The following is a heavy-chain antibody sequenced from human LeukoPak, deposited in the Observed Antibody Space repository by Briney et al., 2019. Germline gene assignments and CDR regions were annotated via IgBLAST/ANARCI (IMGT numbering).Heavy chain of an antibody. CDR2: INPNSGGT. D-gene: IGHD6-13*01. CDR1: GYTFTGYY. J-gene: IGHJ4*02. Sequence: EASVKVSCTASGYTFTGYYMHWVRQAPGQGLEWMGWINPNSGGTNYAQKFQGRVTMTRDTSISTAYMELSRLRSDDTAVYYCARVYGSSWPPGDYWGQGTLVTVSS. V-gene: IGHV1-2*02. CDR3: ARVYGSSWPPGDY.